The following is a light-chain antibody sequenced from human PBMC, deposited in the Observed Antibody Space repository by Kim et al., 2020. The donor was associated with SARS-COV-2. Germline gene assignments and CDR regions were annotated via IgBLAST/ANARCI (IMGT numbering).Light chain of an antibody. Sequence: IVLTQSPGTLSLSPGETAILSCRASQSVSGHYLAWYQQKPGQAPRLLIQGASGRATGIPDRFSGSGSGTDFTLAISRLEPEDFAVYYCQQSGTSVTFGQGTRLEIK. CDR3: QQSGTSVT. CDR2: GAS. CDR1: QSVSGHY. J-gene: IGKJ5*01. V-gene: IGKV3-20*01.